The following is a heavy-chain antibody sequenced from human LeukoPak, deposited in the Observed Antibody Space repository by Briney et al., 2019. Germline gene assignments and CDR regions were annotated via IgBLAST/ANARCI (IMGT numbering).Heavy chain of an antibody. CDR1: GGSISSYY. Sequence: SETLSLTCTVSGGSISSYYWSWIRQPAGKGLEWIGRIHTSGSTNYNPSLKSRVTMSVDTSKNQFSLKLSSVTAADTAVYYCARSPRFQNWFDPWGQGTLATVSS. V-gene: IGHV4-4*07. D-gene: IGHD3-10*01. CDR2: IHTSGST. J-gene: IGHJ5*02. CDR3: ARSPRFQNWFDP.